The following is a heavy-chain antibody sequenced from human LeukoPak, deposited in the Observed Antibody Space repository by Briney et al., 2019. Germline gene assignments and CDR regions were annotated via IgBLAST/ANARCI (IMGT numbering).Heavy chain of an antibody. CDR2: IYYSGNT. J-gene: IGHJ3*02. D-gene: IGHD2-2*01. CDR1: GAPISSSSYF. CDR3: ASPPSAIVLGPGGREVRDAFDI. V-gene: IGHV4-39*01. Sequence: PSETLSLTCTVPGAPISSSSYFWGWIRRPPGKGLEWIATIYYSGNTYYNPSLKSRVTISVDTSKNQFSLRLTSVPAADTAVYYCASPPSAIVLGPGGREVRDAFDIWGQGTMVTVSS.